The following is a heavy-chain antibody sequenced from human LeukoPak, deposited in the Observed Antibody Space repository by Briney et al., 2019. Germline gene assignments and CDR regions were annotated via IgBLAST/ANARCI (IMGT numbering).Heavy chain of an antibody. V-gene: IGHV4-59*01. CDR3: ARGVTLGY. Sequence: SETLSLTCTVSGVSITSYYWSWIRQPPGKGLEWIGYISYSGSTNYNPSLKGRVTISVDTSKNQFSLKLNSVTAADTAVYYCARGVTLGYWGQGTLVTVSS. CDR2: ISYSGST. D-gene: IGHD4-23*01. J-gene: IGHJ4*02. CDR1: GVSITSYY.